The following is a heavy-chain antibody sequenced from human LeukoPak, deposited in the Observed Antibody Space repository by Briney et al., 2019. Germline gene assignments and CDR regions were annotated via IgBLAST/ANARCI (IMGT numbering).Heavy chain of an antibody. CDR1: GYTFTGYY. CDR3: ARDLRGFKSHIDY. CDR2: INPNSGGT. Sequence: GASVKVSFKASGYTFTGYYMHWVRQAPGQGLEWMGWINPNSGGTNYAQKFQGRVTMTRDTSISTAYMELSRLRSDDTAVYYCARDLRGFKSHIDYWGQGTLVTVSS. V-gene: IGHV1-2*02. D-gene: IGHD3-10*01. J-gene: IGHJ4*02.